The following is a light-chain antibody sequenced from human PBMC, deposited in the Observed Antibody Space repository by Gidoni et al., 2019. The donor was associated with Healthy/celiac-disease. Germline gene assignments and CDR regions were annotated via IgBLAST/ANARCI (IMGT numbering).Light chain of an antibody. CDR1: QSVYSKY. CDR3: QQYGGSPAAYT. Sequence: EIVLKQSPGTLSLAPGDRATLSCRASQSVYSKYLAWYQQRPGQSPRLLIYGASNRATGIPERFSGSGSGTDFTLSISRLEPEDFGVYYCQQYGGSPAAYTFGQGTKLEIK. V-gene: IGKV3-20*01. J-gene: IGKJ2*01. CDR2: GAS.